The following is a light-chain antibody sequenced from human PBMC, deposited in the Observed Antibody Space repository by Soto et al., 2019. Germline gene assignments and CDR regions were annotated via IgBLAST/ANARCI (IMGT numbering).Light chain of an antibody. CDR1: QSISGW. Sequence: DIQMTQSPSSLSASVGDRVTITCRASQSISGWLAWYQQKPGKAPKLQIYEASTLESGVPSTFSGSGSGTDFTPPVNSLPPDDFATDYCHQYNIYPYTFGQGTKLEL. CDR2: EAS. CDR3: HQYNIYPYT. V-gene: IGKV1-5*03. J-gene: IGKJ2*01.